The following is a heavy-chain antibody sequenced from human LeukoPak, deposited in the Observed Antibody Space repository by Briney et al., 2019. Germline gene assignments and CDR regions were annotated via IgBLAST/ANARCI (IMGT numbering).Heavy chain of an antibody. CDR1: GGSFSGYY. D-gene: IGHD3-22*01. J-gene: IGHJ4*02. V-gene: IGHV4-59*01. CDR2: IYYSGST. Sequence: SETLSLTCAVYGGSFSGYYWSWIRQPPGKGLEWIGYIYYSGSTNYNPSLKSRVTISVDTSKNQFSLRLSSVTAADTAVYYCARVTGYIVEDYFDYWGQGTLVTVSS. CDR3: ARVTGYIVEDYFDY.